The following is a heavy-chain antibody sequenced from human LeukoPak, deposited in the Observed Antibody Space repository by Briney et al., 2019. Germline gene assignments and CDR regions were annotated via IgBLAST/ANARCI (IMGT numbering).Heavy chain of an antibody. CDR1: GYTFTSHY. V-gene: IGHV1-46*01. J-gene: IGHJ4*02. CDR3: ARDSLYYDSSGYFDY. CDR2: INPSGGST. Sequence: ASVKVSCKASGYTFTSHYMHWVRQAPGQGLEWMGIINPSGGSTSYAQKFQGRVTMTRDTSTSTVYMELSSLRSEDTAVYYCARDSLYYDSSGYFDYWGQGTLVTVSS. D-gene: IGHD3-22*01.